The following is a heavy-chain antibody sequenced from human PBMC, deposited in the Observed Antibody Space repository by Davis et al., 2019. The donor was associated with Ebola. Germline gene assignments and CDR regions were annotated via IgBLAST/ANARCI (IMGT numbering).Heavy chain of an antibody. CDR2: ISHDGRQE. CDR1: GFSFNSYA. Sequence: PGGSLRLSCAASGFSFNSYAMHWVRQGPGKGLEWVALISHDGRQEYYADSVKGRFTISRDNSKDTLYLQMNSLRAEDTSVYYCSKDGGNQVTTHSWFDTWGRGTLVTVSS. J-gene: IGHJ5*02. D-gene: IGHD1-14*01. CDR3: SKDGGNQVTTHSWFDT. V-gene: IGHV3-30*04.